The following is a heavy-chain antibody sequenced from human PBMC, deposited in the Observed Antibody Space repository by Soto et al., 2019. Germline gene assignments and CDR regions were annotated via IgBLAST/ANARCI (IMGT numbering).Heavy chain of an antibody. V-gene: IGHV4-61*03. CDR2: ISSSGVT. CDR1: GDSVNSGSHY. D-gene: IGHD2-15*01. J-gene: IGHJ5*02. CDR3: ARVKRRSGTYSSWLDP. Sequence: QVQLQESGPGLVKPSETLSLTCIVSGDSVNSGSHYWTWIRQSPGTGLEWIGYISSSGVTTYSPSLKSRMIISTDRSRNLFSLSLRSVTAADTAVYYCARVKRRSGTYSSWLDPWGQGTLVTVSS.